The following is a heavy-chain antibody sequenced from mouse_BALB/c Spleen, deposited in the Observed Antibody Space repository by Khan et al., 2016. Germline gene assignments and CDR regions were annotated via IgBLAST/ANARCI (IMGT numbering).Heavy chain of an antibody. D-gene: IGHD2-4*01. CDR3: ARPDYAYAMDY. CDR2: INPDSSKI. J-gene: IGHJ4*01. Sequence: EVKLLESGGGLVQPGGSLKLSCAASGFAFSRYWMSWVRQAPGKGLEWIGEINPDSSKINYTPSLKDKFIISRDNAKNTLYLQMSKVRSEDTALYYCARPDYAYAMDYWGQGTSVTVSS. CDR1: GFAFSRYW. V-gene: IGHV4-1*02.